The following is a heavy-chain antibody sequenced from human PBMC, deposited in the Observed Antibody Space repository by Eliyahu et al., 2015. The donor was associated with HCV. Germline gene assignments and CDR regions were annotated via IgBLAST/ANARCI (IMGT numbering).Heavy chain of an antibody. V-gene: IGHV3-23*01. CDR3: VKHCGPSCGSYSPFDY. CDR1: GFTFXNYA. CDR2: ASSSVGTT. J-gene: IGHJ4*02. D-gene: IGHD1-26*01. Sequence: EVQLLDSGGGLVQPGGSLRXSCAAXGFTFXNYAMSWXRQAPGKGLXWVSGASSSVGTTYXAHSVKGRFTISRDNSKNTLYLQMSSLRAEDTAVYYCVKHCGPSCGSYSPFDYWGQGTLVTVSS.